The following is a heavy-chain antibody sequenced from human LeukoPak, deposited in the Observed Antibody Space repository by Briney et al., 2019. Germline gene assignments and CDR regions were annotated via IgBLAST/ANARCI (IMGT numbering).Heavy chain of an antibody. CDR1: GFTFSSYS. J-gene: IGHJ6*02. D-gene: IGHD4-17*01. V-gene: IGHV3-48*01. CDR2: ISSSSSTI. CDR3: ARDARGDYVGYYYYGMDV. Sequence: GGSLRLSCAASGFTFSSYSMNWVRQAPGKGLEWVSYISSSSSTIYYADSVKGRFTISRDNSKNTLYLQMNSLRAEDTAVYYCARDARGDYVGYYYYGMDVWGQGTTVTVSS.